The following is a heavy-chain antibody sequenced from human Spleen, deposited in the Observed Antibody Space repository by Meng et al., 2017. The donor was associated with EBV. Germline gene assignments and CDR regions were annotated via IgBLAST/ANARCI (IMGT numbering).Heavy chain of an antibody. CDR1: ESTFGSYV. Sequence: EVRLSQSGGNLVQPGGSLRLSCAASESTFGSYVMSWVRQAPGKGLEWVSGISADGNSMYYADFVKGRFTVSRDNAKNTMYLQMNSLRDEDTAVYYCSRDLVGSDDSWGQGTLVTVSS. J-gene: IGHJ4*02. V-gene: IGHV3-23*01. CDR3: SRDLVGSDDS. CDR2: ISADGNSM.